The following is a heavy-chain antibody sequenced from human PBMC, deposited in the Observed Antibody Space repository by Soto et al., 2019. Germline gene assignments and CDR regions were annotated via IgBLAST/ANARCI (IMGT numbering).Heavy chain of an antibody. J-gene: IGHJ4*02. D-gene: IGHD3-22*01. V-gene: IGHV4-30-2*01. CDR3: ARVSDSSGYVDY. CDR1: GGSISSGGYS. Sequence: QLQLQESGSGLVKPSQTLSLTCAVSGGSISSGGYSWSWIRQPPGKGLEWIGYIYHSGSTYYNPSLKSRXXTXVXXSKNQFSLKLSSVTAADTAVYYCARVSDSSGYVDYWGQGTLVTVSS. CDR2: IYHSGST.